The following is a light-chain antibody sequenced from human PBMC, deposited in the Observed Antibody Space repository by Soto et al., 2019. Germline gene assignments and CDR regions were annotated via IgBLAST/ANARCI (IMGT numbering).Light chain of an antibody. CDR3: QQSFSTPAYT. V-gene: IGKV1-5*03. J-gene: IGKJ2*01. Sequence: DIQMTQSPSTLSSSVGDRVTITCRASHSISVWLAWYQQKPGKAPKLLIYQASTLESGVPSRFSGRGSGTDFTLTISSLQPDDFATYYCQQSFSTPAYTFGQGTKLEIK. CDR2: QAS. CDR1: HSISVW.